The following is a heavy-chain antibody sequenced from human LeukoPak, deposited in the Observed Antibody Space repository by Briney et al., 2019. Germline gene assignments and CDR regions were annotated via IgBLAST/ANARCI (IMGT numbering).Heavy chain of an antibody. Sequence: SETLSLTCTVSGGSISSYYWSWIRQPPGKGLEWIGYIYYSGSTNYNPSLKSRVTISVDTSKNQFSLKLSSVTAADTAVYYCARVGLLDSSGSGVAFDIWGQGTMVTVSS. CDR1: GGSISSYY. V-gene: IGHV4-59*01. CDR3: ARVGLLDSSGSGVAFDI. J-gene: IGHJ3*02. CDR2: IYYSGST. D-gene: IGHD3-22*01.